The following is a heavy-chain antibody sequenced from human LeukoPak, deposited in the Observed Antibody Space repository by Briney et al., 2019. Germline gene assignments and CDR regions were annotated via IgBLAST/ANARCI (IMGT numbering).Heavy chain of an antibody. V-gene: IGHV4-34*01. J-gene: IGHJ5*02. CDR3: AREGSGGSENWFDP. CDR1: GGSFSGYY. CDR2: RNHSGST. Sequence: SGTLSLTCAVYGGSFSGYYWSWIRQPPGKGVEWIGERNHSGSTNYNTSLKSRVTISVDTSKNQFSLKLSSVTAADTAVYYCAREGSGGSENWFDPWGQGTLVTVSS. D-gene: IGHD2-15*01.